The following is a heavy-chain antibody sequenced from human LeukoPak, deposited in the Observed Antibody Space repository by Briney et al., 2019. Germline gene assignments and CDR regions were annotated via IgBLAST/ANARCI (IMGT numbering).Heavy chain of an antibody. J-gene: IGHJ4*02. CDR1: GGSISSSSYY. CDR3: RKQVATSFRDY. D-gene: IGHD5-24*01. V-gene: IGHV4-39*01. Sequence: SETLSLTCTVSGGSISSSSYYWGWIRQPPGKGLEWMGSIYYSGSTYYNPSLKSRVTISVDTSKNQFSLKLSSVTAADTPVYCTRKQVATSFRDYWGQGTLVTVSS. CDR2: IYYSGST.